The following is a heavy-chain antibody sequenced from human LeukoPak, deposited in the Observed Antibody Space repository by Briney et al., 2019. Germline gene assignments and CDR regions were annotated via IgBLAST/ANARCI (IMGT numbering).Heavy chain of an antibody. Sequence: SVKVSCKASGYTFTSYGISWVRQAPGQGLEWMGWISAYNGNTNYAQKLQGRVTMTTDTSTSTAYMELRSLRSDDTAVYYCARDQGDIVVVPAAIFGIDVWGQGTTVTVSS. CDR2: ISAYNGNT. V-gene: IGHV1-18*01. CDR1: GYTFTSYG. CDR3: ARDQGDIVVVPAAIFGIDV. D-gene: IGHD2-2*02. J-gene: IGHJ6*02.